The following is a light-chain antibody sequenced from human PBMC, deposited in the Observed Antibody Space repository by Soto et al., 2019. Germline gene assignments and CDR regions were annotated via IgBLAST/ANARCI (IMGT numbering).Light chain of an antibody. Sequence: EIVMTQSPATLSVSPGERATLSCRASQSVGSNLAWYQQKVGQAPRVLIYDASTRATGIPGRFSGSGSGTEFTLTISSLQSEDFAVYYCQQYNNWPETFGQGNKVEIK. V-gene: IGKV3-15*01. CDR3: QQYNNWPET. J-gene: IGKJ1*01. CDR1: QSVGSN. CDR2: DAS.